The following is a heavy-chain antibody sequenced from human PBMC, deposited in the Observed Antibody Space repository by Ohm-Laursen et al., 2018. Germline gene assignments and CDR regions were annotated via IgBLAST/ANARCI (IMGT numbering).Heavy chain of an antibody. CDR2: ISSTSTYI. J-gene: IGHJ3*02. CDR3: TFRYNFDAFDI. D-gene: IGHD3-9*01. CDR1: GFSFSSYI. V-gene: IGHV3-21*01. Sequence: SLRLSCAASGFSFSSYIMNWVRQAPGKGLEWVSSISSTSTYIHYADSVQGRFTISRDNAQNSLYLQMNSLRAEDTAVYYCTFRYNFDAFDIWGQGTMVTVSS.